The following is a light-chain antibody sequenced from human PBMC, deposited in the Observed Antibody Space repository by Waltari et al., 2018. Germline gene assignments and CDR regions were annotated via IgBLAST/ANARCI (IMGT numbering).Light chain of an antibody. CDR1: QRLLYSSNNKNY. CDR3: QQYYRIPYT. CDR2: WAS. V-gene: IGKV4-1*01. J-gene: IGKJ2*01. Sequence: DIVMTQSPDSLSVSLGERATINCKSGQRLLYSSNNKNYLAWYQQKPGQPPKLVIYWASTRASGVPDRFSGGGSGTDFTLTISSLQAEDVAFYYCQQYYRIPYTFCQETKLEI.